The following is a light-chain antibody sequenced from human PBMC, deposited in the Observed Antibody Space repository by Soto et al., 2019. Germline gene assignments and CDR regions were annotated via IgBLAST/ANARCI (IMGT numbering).Light chain of an antibody. Sequence: QSVLTQPASVSGSPGQSITISCTGTRSDVGGYNYVSWYQQHPGKAPKLMIYDVSNRPSGVSNRFSGSKSGNTASLTISGLQDEDEADYYCSSYTSSSTYVFGTGTKLTVL. CDR1: RSDVGGYNY. V-gene: IGLV2-14*01. CDR2: DVS. J-gene: IGLJ1*01. CDR3: SSYTSSSTYV.